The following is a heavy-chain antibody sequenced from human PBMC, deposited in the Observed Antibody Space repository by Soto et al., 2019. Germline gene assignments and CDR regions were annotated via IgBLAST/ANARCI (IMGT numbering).Heavy chain of an antibody. J-gene: IGHJ4*02. Sequence: PPETLSLTCDVSSYSISSGFHGGRIRQPPGKGLEWIGSIYHSGTTYYNPSLKSRVTISVDTSKNQFSLKLRSVTAADTAVYYCARDSVAEIAYWGQGTLVTGSS. V-gene: IGHV4-38-2*02. D-gene: IGHD2-15*01. CDR3: ARDSVAEIAY. CDR2: IYHSGTT. CDR1: SYSISSGFH.